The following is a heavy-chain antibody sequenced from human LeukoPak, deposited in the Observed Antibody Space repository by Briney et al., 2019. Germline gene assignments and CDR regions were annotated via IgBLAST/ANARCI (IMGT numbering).Heavy chain of an antibody. CDR3: ARLGYYDSSGYYCFDY. J-gene: IGHJ4*02. V-gene: IGHV4-39*01. D-gene: IGHD3-22*01. CDR1: GGSISSSSYY. CDR2: IYYSGST. Sequence: SETLSLTCTVSGGSISSSSYYWGWIRQPPGKGLEWIGSIYYSGSTYYNPSLKSRVTISVDTSKNQFSLKLSSVTAADTAVYYCARLGYYDSSGYYCFDYWGQETLVTVSS.